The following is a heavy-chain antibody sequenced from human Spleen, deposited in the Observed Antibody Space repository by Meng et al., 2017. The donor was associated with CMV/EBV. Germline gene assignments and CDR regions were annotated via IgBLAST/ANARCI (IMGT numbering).Heavy chain of an antibody. CDR2: ISYDGSNK. V-gene: IGHV3-30*04. D-gene: IGHD2-2*01. J-gene: IGHJ6*02. Sequence: LSLTCAASGFPFSSYAMHWVRQAPGKGLEWVAVISYDGSNKYYADSVKGRFTITRDNAKNSLYLQMNSLRAEDTAVYYCARVSGYCSTNICQWVGGEGHYYYGMDVWGQGTTVTVSS. CDR1: GFPFSSYA. CDR3: ARVSGYCSTNICQWVGGEGHYYYGMDV.